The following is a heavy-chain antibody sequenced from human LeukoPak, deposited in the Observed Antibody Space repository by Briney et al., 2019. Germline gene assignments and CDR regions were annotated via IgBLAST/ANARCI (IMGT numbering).Heavy chain of an antibody. V-gene: IGHV3-23*01. Sequence: PGGSLRLSCAASGFTFSTYGMSWVRQAPGKGLECVSSINDGGGTTFYADSVKGRFTISRDNSKNTLYLQMNSLRAEDTAVYYCARDHSASPAFDIWGQGTMVTVSS. J-gene: IGHJ3*02. CDR1: GFTFSTYG. D-gene: IGHD2-15*01. CDR3: ARDHSASPAFDI. CDR2: INDGGGTT.